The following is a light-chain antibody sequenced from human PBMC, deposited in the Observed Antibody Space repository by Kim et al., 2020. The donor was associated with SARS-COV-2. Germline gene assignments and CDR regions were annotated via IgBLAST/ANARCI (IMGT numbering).Light chain of an antibody. CDR1: QGIRNS. CDR2: AAS. V-gene: IGKV1-NL1*01. J-gene: IGKJ2*01. Sequence: LSASVGDRVTITCRASQGIRNSLAWYQQKPGKAPKLLLSAASRLESGVPSRFSGSGSGTDYTLTISSLQPEDFATYYCQHYYSTHTFGQGTKLEI. CDR3: QHYYSTHT.